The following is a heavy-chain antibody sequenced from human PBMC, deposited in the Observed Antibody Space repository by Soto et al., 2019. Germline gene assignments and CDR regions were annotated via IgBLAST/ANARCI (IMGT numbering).Heavy chain of an antibody. CDR3: ARHAYSGYDLNWFDP. D-gene: IGHD5-12*01. J-gene: IGHJ5*02. CDR1: GGSISSSSYY. V-gene: IGHV4-39*01. Sequence: QLQLQESGPGLVKPSETLSLTCTVSGGSISSSSYYWGWIRQPPGKGLEWIGSIYYSGSTYYNPSLKSRVTISVDTSNTQFSLKLSSVTAADTAVYYCARHAYSGYDLNWFDPWGQGTLVTVSS. CDR2: IYYSGST.